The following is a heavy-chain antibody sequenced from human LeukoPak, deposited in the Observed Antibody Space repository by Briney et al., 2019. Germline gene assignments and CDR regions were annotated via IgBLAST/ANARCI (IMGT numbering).Heavy chain of an antibody. Sequence: SETLSLTCTVSGGSISSSSYYWGWIRQPPGKGLEWIGSIYYSGSTYYNPSLKSRVTISVDTSKNQFSLKLSSVTAADTAVYYCARHSHGDHLFDYWGQGTLVTVSS. CDR2: IYYSGST. V-gene: IGHV4-39*01. D-gene: IGHD4-17*01. J-gene: IGHJ4*02. CDR1: GGSISSSSYY. CDR3: ARHSHGDHLFDY.